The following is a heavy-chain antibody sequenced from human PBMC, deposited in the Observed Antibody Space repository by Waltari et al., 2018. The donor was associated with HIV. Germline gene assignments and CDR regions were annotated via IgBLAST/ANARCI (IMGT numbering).Heavy chain of an antibody. CDR1: GFPSSISS. J-gene: IGHJ6*02. V-gene: IGHV3-21*01. Sequence: VQLVESGGGLVKPGGSLRLSCSASGFPSSISSLNWVRQAQGKGLEWVSYISSGSNFMYYVDSVKGRFTISRDNAKNSLYLQMNSLRAEDTALYYCARSLAVAGTRGFGMDVWGQGTTVTVSS. D-gene: IGHD6-19*01. CDR2: ISSGSNFM. CDR3: ARSLAVAGTRGFGMDV.